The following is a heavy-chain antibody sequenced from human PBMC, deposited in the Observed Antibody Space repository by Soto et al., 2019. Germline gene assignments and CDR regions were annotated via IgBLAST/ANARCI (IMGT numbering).Heavy chain of an antibody. J-gene: IGHJ5*02. CDR3: ARVVSPYYDVLTGNWFDP. Sequence: QVQLVQSGAEVKEPGASVKVSCKASGYTFTGYYMHWARQAPGQGLEWMGWIKSFNGDTNYAQKFKGKVTLTRDTSISTAYMELSRLKSDDTAVYYCARVVSPYYDVLTGNWFDPWGQGTLVTVYS. D-gene: IGHD3-9*01. CDR1: GYTFTGYY. V-gene: IGHV1-2*02. CDR2: IKSFNGDT.